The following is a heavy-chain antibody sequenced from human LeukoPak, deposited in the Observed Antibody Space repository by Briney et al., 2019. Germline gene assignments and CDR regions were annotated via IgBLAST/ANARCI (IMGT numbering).Heavy chain of an antibody. CDR2: IYYSGST. D-gene: IGHD2-2*01. J-gene: IGHJ4*02. V-gene: IGHV4-59*08. Sequence: PSKTLSLTCTVSGGSISSYYWSWIRQPPGKGLEWIGYIYYSGSTNYKPSLKSRVTISVDTSKNQFSLKLSSATAADTAVYYCAKRYCSSTTCYDDRGAFDYWGQGTLVTVSS. CDR3: AKRYCSSTTCYDDRGAFDY. CDR1: GGSISSYY.